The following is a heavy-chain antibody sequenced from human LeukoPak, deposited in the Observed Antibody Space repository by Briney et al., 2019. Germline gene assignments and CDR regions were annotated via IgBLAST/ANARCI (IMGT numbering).Heavy chain of an antibody. CDR1: GFTFDDYA. V-gene: IGHV3-9*01. Sequence: VQPGRSLRLSCAASGFTFDDYAMHWVRQAPGKGLEWVSGISWNSGSIGYADSVKGRFTISRDNAKNSLYLQMNSLRAEDTALYYCAKDRWELPRGAFDIWGQGTMVTVSS. D-gene: IGHD1-26*01. CDR3: AKDRWELPRGAFDI. CDR2: ISWNSGSI. J-gene: IGHJ3*02.